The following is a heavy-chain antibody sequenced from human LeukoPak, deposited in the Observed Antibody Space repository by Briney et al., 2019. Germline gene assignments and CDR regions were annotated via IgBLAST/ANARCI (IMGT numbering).Heavy chain of an antibody. V-gene: IGHV5-51*01. CDR2: IYPADSDT. Sequence: GESLKISCKGSGSRFTSYWIGWVRQMPGKGLEWMGIIYPADSDTRYSPSFQGQVTISADKSISTAYLQWSSLKASDTAMYYCASPSGGPSSAFDIWGQGTMVTVSS. CDR1: GSRFTSYW. D-gene: IGHD3-10*01. J-gene: IGHJ3*02. CDR3: ASPSGGPSSAFDI.